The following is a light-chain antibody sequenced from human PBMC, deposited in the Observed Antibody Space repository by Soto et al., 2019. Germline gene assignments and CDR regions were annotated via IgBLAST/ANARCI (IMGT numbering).Light chain of an antibody. V-gene: IGKV1-5*01. CDR1: QTITSW. CDR2: DAS. J-gene: IGKJ4*01. CDR3: QQYNSYPLT. Sequence: DLQMTQSPSTLSASVGYRVTITFRASQTITSWLAWYQQKPGKVPNLLISDASALQSGVPSRFSGSGSGTEFTLTISSLQPDDFATYYCQQYNSYPLTFGRGTKVDIK.